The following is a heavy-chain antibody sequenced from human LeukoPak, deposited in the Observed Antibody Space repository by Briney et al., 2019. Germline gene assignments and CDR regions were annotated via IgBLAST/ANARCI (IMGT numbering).Heavy chain of an antibody. D-gene: IGHD5-18*01. J-gene: IGHJ4*02. CDR1: GYTFTGYY. Sequence: ASVKVSCKASGYTFTGYYMHWVRQAPGQGLEWMGWINPSSGGTNYAQKFQGWVTMTRDTSISTAYMELSRLRSDDTAVYYCARGDAEGYNGYSYAYDYWGQGTLVTVSS. CDR2: INPSSGGT. V-gene: IGHV1-2*04. CDR3: ARGDAEGYNGYSYAYDY.